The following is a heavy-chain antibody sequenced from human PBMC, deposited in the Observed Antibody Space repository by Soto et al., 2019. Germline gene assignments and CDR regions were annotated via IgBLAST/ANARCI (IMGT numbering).Heavy chain of an antibody. V-gene: IGHV1-3*01. CDR2: INAGNGNT. CDR3: ARVYGDYGSDAFDI. J-gene: IGHJ3*02. CDR1: GYTFTSYA. Sequence: QVPLVQSGAEVKKPGASVKVSCKASGYTFTSYAMHWVRQAPGQRLEWMGWINAGNGNTKYSQKFQGRVTITRDTSASTAYMELSSLRSEDTAVYYCARVYGDYGSDAFDIWGQGTMVTVSS. D-gene: IGHD4-17*01.